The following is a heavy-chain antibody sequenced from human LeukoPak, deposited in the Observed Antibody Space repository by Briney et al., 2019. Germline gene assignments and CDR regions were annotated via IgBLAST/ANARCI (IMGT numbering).Heavy chain of an antibody. CDR2: INHRGRT. Sequence: SETLSLTCGVYSESFSGYFWTYIRQPPGGGLEWIWDINHRGRTNYIPSLKSRVTISVYTSMNQFSLRLTSVTAADTAVYYCARGSIYYGDSSAYFDYWGQGSLVTVSS. D-gene: IGHD3-22*01. J-gene: IGHJ4*02. V-gene: IGHV4-34*01. CDR3: ARGSIYYGDSSAYFDY. CDR1: SESFSGYF.